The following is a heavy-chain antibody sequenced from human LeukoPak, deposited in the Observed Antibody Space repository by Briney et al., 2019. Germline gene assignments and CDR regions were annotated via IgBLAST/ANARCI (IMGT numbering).Heavy chain of an antibody. Sequence: GGSRRLSCAASGFTFSSYAMHWVRQAPGKGLEWVAVISYDGSNKYYADSVKGRFTISRDNSKNTLYLQMNSLRAEDTAVYYCARDDIVTGYLDYWGQGTLVTVSS. CDR3: ARDDIVTGYLDY. CDR1: GFTFSSYA. J-gene: IGHJ4*02. D-gene: IGHD3-9*01. CDR2: ISYDGSNK. V-gene: IGHV3-30*04.